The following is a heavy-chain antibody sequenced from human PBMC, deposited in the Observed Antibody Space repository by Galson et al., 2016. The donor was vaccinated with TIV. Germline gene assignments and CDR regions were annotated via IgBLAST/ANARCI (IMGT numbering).Heavy chain of an antibody. J-gene: IGHJ6*02. D-gene: IGHD2-21*01. CDR3: ARDRRHCGNECYLYYYYGMDV. CDR1: GLIVSSNY. CDR2: IYSGGGT. Sequence: SLRLSCAASGLIVSSNYIMWVRQAPGKGLEWVSLIYSGGGTSYADSVKGRFTISRDSSKNTVYLQMNSLRAEDTAVYYCARDRRHCGNECYLYYYYGMDVWGRGTTVTISS. V-gene: IGHV3-53*05.